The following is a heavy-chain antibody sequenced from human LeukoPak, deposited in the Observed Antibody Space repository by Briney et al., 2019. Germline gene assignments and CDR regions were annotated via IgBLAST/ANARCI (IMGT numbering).Heavy chain of an antibody. D-gene: IGHD6-19*01. V-gene: IGHV3-53*01. CDR1: GSSGTTNY. J-gene: IGHJ4*02. CDR3: AKDRFSSGWYAHFDY. Sequence: GGSLRLSCAASGSSGTTNYMSWVRQAPGKGLEFVSIVYGGDTTVYADSVRGRFTISRDSSKNTLYLQMNSLRAEDTAIYYCAKDRFSSGWYAHFDYWGQGTLVTVSS. CDR2: VYGGDTT.